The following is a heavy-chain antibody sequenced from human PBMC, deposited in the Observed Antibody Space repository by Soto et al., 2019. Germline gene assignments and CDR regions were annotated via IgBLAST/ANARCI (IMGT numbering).Heavy chain of an antibody. CDR3: ARDQASSGWYEYFQH. CDR2: IIPIFGTA. V-gene: IGHV1-69*13. J-gene: IGHJ1*01. CDR1: GGTFSSYA. D-gene: IGHD6-19*01. Sequence: SVKVSCKASGGTFSSYAISWVRQAPGQGLEWMGGIIPIFGTANYAQKFQGRVTITADESTSTAYMELSSLRSEDTAVYYCARDQASSGWYEYFQHWGQGTLVTVSS.